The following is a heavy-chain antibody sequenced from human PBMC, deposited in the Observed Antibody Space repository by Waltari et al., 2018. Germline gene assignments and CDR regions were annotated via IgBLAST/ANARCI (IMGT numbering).Heavy chain of an antibody. CDR3: ARGRQQLIP. V-gene: IGHV3-11*01. CDR2: ISSHSTTI. J-gene: IGHJ5*02. D-gene: IGHD6-13*01. CDR1: GFSFRDYY. Sequence: QKQLVESGGGLVKPGGSLTPSCAASGFSFRDYYMTWVRQAPGKGLEWIGSISSHSTTIDYADSLKGRFTISRDNANTSAFLQIVSLRPDDTAVYYCARGRQQLIPWGQGTLVTVSS.